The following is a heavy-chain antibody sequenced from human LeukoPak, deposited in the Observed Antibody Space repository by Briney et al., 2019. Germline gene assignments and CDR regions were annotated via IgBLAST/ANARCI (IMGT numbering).Heavy chain of an antibody. Sequence: GGCLRLSCAASGFTFSSYSMNWVRQAPGKGLEWVSSISSSSSYIYYADSVKGRFTISRDNAKNTLYLQMNSLRAEDTAVYYCARDPYCGGDCYSYWYFDLWGRGTLVTVSS. CDR2: ISSSSSYI. V-gene: IGHV3-21*01. CDR3: ARDPYCGGDCYSYWYFDL. D-gene: IGHD2-21*02. J-gene: IGHJ2*01. CDR1: GFTFSSYS.